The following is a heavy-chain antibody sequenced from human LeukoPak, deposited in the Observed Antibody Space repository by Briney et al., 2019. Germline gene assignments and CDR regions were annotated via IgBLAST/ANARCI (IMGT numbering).Heavy chain of an antibody. J-gene: IGHJ4*02. CDR3: AKWVVGATTEYYFDY. Sequence: GGSLTLSCAASGFTFSSYAMSWVRQAPGKGLEWVSAISGSGGSTYYADSVKGRFTISRDNSKNTLYLKMNSLRAEDTAVYYCAKWVVGATTEYYFDYWGQGTLVTVSS. D-gene: IGHD1-26*01. CDR1: GFTFSSYA. V-gene: IGHV3-23*01. CDR2: ISGSGGST.